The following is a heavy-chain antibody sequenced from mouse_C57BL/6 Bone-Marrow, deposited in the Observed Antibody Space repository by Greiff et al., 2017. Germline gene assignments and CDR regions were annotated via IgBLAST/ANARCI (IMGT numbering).Heavy chain of an antibody. CDR2: ISDGGSYT. CDR3: ARETGY. CDR1: GFTFSSYA. V-gene: IGHV5-4*01. J-gene: IGHJ2*01. Sequence: EVQGVESGGGLVKPGGSLKLSCAASGFTFSSYAMSWVRQTPEKRLEWVATISDGGSYTYYPDNGKGRFTISRANAKNNLYLQMSHLKSEDTAMYYCARETGYWGQGTTLTVSS.